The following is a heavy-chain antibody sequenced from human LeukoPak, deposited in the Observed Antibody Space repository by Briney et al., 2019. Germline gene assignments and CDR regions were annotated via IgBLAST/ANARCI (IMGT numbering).Heavy chain of an antibody. CDR1: GYTFTSYD. V-gene: IGHV1-8*01. CDR2: MNPNSGST. CDR3: ASTRLWFGELFPSFFDY. Sequence: ASVKVSCKASGYTFTSYDINWVRQATGQGLEWMGWMNPNSGSTGYAQKFQGRVTMTRNTSISTAYMELSSLRSEDTAVYYCASTRLWFGELFPSFFDYWGQGTLVTVSS. J-gene: IGHJ4*02. D-gene: IGHD3-10*01.